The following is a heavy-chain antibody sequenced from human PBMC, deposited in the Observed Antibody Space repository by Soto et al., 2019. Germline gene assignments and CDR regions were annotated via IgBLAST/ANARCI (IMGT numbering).Heavy chain of an antibody. J-gene: IGHJ1*01. V-gene: IGHV4-59*01. CDR3: ARGDSDLAVSEAAY. Sequence: QMQMQESGPRLVKPSETLSLTCTVSGASITDYYWSWIRQPPEKGLEWIGYIYFSGIANYNPSLKSRATISRDTSKNEFSLKLTSVTAADTAIYYCARGDSDLAVSEAAYWGQGTLVTVSS. D-gene: IGHD2-15*01. CDR1: GASITDYY. CDR2: IYFSGIA.